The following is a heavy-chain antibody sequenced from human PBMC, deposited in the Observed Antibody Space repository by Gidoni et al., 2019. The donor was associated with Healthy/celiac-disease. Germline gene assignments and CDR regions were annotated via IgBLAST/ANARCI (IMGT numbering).Heavy chain of an antibody. J-gene: IGHJ4*02. D-gene: IGHD6-19*01. CDR2: IYLDYDK. CDR3: AHSQWLVRSFDY. CDR1: GFSLSTKGVG. Sequence: QITLKESGPTLVKPKQTLTLTCTFSGFSLSTKGVGVGWCRQPPGKALEWRALIYLDYDKRYSPPLKSRLTITKDPSKAQVVLTLTNMDPVDTATYYCAHSQWLVRSFDYWGQGTLVTVSS. V-gene: IGHV2-5*02.